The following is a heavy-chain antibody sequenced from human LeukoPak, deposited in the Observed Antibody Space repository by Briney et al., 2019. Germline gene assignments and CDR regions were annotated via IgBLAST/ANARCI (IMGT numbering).Heavy chain of an antibody. CDR3: ARGPPNWGYDY. Sequence: GASVKVSCKASGYTFTSYGISWVRQAPGQGLEWMGWISAYNGNTNYAQKLQGRVTMTRSTSMSTAYMELSSLRSEDTAVYYCARGPPNWGYDYWGQGTLVTVSS. CDR1: GYTFTSYG. J-gene: IGHJ4*02. V-gene: IGHV1-18*01. CDR2: ISAYNGNT. D-gene: IGHD7-27*01.